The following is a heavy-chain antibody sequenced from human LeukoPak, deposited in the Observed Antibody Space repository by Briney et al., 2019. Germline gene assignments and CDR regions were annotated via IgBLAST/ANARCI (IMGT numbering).Heavy chain of an antibody. Sequence: PGGSLRLSCAASGFTFNNYAMTWVRQAPGKGLEWVSHVSGSGGITYYADSVKGRFTISRDNSKNTVYLQMNSLRAEDTAGYYCAKTTAGNSSGRYPGWPVDYWGQGTLVTVSS. CDR2: VSGSGGIT. CDR3: AKTTAGNSSGRYPGWPVDY. D-gene: IGHD6-19*01. V-gene: IGHV3-23*01. CDR1: GFTFNNYA. J-gene: IGHJ4*02.